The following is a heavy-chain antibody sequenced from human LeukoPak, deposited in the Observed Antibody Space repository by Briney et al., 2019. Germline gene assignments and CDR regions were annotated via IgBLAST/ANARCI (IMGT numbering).Heavy chain of an antibody. D-gene: IGHD3-10*01. CDR3: ASQDVIRGVIMVDY. CDR2: INPNSGGT. CDR1: GYTFTGYY. J-gene: IGHJ4*02. V-gene: IGHV1-2*06. Sequence: GASVKVSCKASGYTFTGYYMHWVRQAPGQGLEWMGRINPNSGGTNYAQKFQGRVTMTRETSISTAYMELSRLRSDDTAVYYCASQDVIRGVIMVDYWGQGTLVTVSS.